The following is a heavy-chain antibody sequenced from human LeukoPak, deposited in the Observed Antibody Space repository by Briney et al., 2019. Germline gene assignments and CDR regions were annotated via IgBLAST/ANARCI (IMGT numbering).Heavy chain of an antibody. J-gene: IGHJ3*02. Sequence: PGGSLRLSRAASGFTSSSYGIHWVRQAPGKGLEWVAVISYDGSNKYYVDSVKGRFTISRDNSKNTLNLQMNSLGAEDTAVYYCAKMRTPTAHSGDAFDIWGQGTMVTVSS. D-gene: IGHD4-17*01. V-gene: IGHV3-30*18. CDR2: ISYDGSNK. CDR3: AKMRTPTAHSGDAFDI. CDR1: GFTSSSYG.